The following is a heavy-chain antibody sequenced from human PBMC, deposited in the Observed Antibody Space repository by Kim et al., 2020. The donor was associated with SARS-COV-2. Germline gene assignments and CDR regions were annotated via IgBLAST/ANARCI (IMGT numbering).Heavy chain of an antibody. CDR3: ASLKPGIAVAGSRRDNWFDP. CDR1: GGTFSSYA. J-gene: IGHJ5*02. Sequence: SVKVSCKASGGTFSSYAISWVRQAPGQGLEWMGGIIPIFGTANYAQKFQGRVTITADESTSTAYMELSSLRSEDTAVYYCASLKPGIAVAGSRRDNWFDPWGQGTLVTVSS. CDR2: IIPIFGTA. D-gene: IGHD6-19*01. V-gene: IGHV1-69*13.